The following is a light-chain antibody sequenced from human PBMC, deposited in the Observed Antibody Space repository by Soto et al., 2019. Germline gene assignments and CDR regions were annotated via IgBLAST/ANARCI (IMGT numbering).Light chain of an antibody. J-gene: IGLJ1*01. CDR2: EVS. Sequence: QSALTQPPSASGSPGQSVTISCTGTSSDVGDYNYVSWYQQHPGKAPKLMIYEVSKRPSWVPDRFSGSKSGNTASLTVSGLQAEDEADYYCSSYAGSLYIFGTRTKVTVL. CDR3: SSYAGSLYI. CDR1: SSDVGDYNY. V-gene: IGLV2-8*01.